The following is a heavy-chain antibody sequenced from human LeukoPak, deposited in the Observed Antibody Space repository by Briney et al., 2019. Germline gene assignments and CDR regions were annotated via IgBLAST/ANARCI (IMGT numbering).Heavy chain of an antibody. V-gene: IGHV1-46*01. Sequence: ASVKVSCTASGYTFTSYYMHWVRQAPGQGLEWLGIINPSGGSTSYAQKFQGRVTMTRDMSTSTVYMELSSLRSEDTAVYYCAREGGGSYYLAYWGQGTLVTVSS. CDR1: GYTFTSYY. CDR2: INPSGGST. D-gene: IGHD1-26*01. CDR3: AREGGGSYYLAY. J-gene: IGHJ4*02.